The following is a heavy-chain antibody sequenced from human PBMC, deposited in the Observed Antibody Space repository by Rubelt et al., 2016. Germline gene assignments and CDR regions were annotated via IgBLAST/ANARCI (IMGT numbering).Heavy chain of an antibody. J-gene: IGHJ4*02. CDR1: GYTFTNYD. CDR2: LNPNSGYT. D-gene: IGHD3-10*01. CDR3: ARGGIYSPDY. V-gene: IGHV1-8*01. Sequence: QVQLVQSGAEVKKPGASVKVSCKASGYTFTNYDINWVRQAPGQGLEWMGWLNPNSGYTGYAQKFQGRVTMTRKTSITTAYMEMSSLRSEDTAVYYCARGGIYSPDYWGQGTLVTVSS.